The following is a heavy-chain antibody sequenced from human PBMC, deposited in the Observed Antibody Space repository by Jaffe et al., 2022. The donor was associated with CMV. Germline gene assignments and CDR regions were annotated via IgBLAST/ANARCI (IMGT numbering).Heavy chain of an antibody. CDR3: ARGGKTRDSGSYYVVGAFDI. V-gene: IGHV1-3*01. CDR1: GYTFTSYA. D-gene: IGHD1-26*01. J-gene: IGHJ3*02. Sequence: QVQLVQSGAEVKKPGASVKVSCKASGYTFTSYAMHWVRQAPGQRLEWMGWINAGNGNTKYSQKFQGRVTITRDTSASTAYMELSSLRSEDTAVYYCARGGKTRDSGSYYVVGAFDIWGQGTMVTVSS. CDR2: INAGNGNT.